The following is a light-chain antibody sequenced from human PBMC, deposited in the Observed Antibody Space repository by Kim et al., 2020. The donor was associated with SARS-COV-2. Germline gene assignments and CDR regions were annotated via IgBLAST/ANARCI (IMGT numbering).Light chain of an antibody. J-gene: IGLJ2*01. Sequence: SSELTQDPAVSVALGQTVRITCQGDSLRSYYTTWYQQRPRQAPVLIIYGRNNRPPGISDRFSGSSSGNTASLTISGARAEDEADFYCQSRDSGGNVLFGGGTKVTVL. CDR1: SLRSYY. V-gene: IGLV3-19*01. CDR3: QSRDSGGNVL. CDR2: GRN.